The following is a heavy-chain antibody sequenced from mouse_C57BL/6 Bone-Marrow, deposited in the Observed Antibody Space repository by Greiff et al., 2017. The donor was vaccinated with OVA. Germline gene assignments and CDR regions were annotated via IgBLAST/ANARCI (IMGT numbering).Heavy chain of an antibody. Sequence: DVMLVESGGGLVQSGRSLRLSCASSGFTFSDFYMEWVRQAPGKGLEWIAASRNKANDYTTEYSASVKGRFIVSRDNSQSILYLQMNALRAEDTAIYYCARDPIGAMDYWGQGTSVTVSS. CDR1: GFTFSDFY. V-gene: IGHV7-1*01. D-gene: IGHD3-1*01. CDR2: SRNKANDYTT. CDR3: ARDPIGAMDY. J-gene: IGHJ4*01.